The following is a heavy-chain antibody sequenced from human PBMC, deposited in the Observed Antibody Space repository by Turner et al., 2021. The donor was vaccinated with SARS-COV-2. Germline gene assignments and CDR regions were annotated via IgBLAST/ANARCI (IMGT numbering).Heavy chain of an antibody. CDR1: GFTFSSYA. Sequence: EVQLVESGGGLVQPGGFLRSSCAASGFTFSSYAMHWVRQAPGKGLEYVSAISSNGGSTYYANSVKGRFTISRDNSKNTLYLQMGSLRAEDMAVYYCARDSLGYSYGYLDYWGQGTLVTVSS. CDR2: ISSNGGST. J-gene: IGHJ4*02. CDR3: ARDSLGYSYGYLDY. V-gene: IGHV3-64*01. D-gene: IGHD5-18*01.